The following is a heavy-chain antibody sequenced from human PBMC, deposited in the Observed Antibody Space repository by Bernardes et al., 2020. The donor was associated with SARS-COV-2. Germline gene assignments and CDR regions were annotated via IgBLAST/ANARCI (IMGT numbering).Heavy chain of an antibody. CDR2: ISTYSGKT. Sequence: ASVKVSCKPSGYAFSSYNFIWVRQAPGQGLEWMGWISTYSGKTNYAQNLQGRVTMTRDTSTSTAYMELRSLRSDDTAVYYCAREVAVAGTTWFDPWGQGTLVTISS. V-gene: IGHV1-18*04. J-gene: IGHJ5*02. D-gene: IGHD6-19*01. CDR3: AREVAVAGTTWFDP. CDR1: GYAFSSYN.